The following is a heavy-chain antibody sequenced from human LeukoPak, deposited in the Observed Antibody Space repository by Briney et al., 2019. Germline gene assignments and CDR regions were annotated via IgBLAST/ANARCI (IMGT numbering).Heavy chain of an antibody. J-gene: IGHJ4*02. CDR1: GGSLSSGGYS. D-gene: IGHD3-9*01. V-gene: IGHV4-30-2*01. CDR2: IYHSGST. Sequence: PSQTLSLTCAVSGGSLSSGGYSWSWVRQPPGRGLEWVGYIYHSGSTYYNPSLKSRVTISVDSSKNQFSLKLSSVTAADTAVYYCARVVQNYDILTGYYSYYFDYWGQGTLVTVSS. CDR3: ARVVQNYDILTGYYSYYFDY.